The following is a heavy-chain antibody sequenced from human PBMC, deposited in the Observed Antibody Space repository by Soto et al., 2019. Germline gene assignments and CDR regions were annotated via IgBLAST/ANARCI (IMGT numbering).Heavy chain of an antibody. CDR2: IRSKDYGGTT. CDR1: GFTLTYFS. Sequence: GGSLRLSCATSGFTLTYFSISWVRQAPGRGLEWVGFIRSKDYGGTTEYAASVKGRFAISRDDSTGIAYLQMNSLKNEDTAVYYCTREIPYFDSWGQGTLVTVSS. J-gene: IGHJ4*02. V-gene: IGHV3-49*02. CDR3: TREIPYFDS.